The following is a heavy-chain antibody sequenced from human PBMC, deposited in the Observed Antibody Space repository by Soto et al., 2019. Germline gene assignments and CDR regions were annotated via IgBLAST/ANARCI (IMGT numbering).Heavy chain of an antibody. J-gene: IGHJ4*02. CDR3: ARGVPKGSYCSGGSCPPNAY. D-gene: IGHD2-15*01. V-gene: IGHV3-13*01. CDR2: IGTAGDT. CDR1: GLTFCSYV. Sequence: GCSPKLSSAASGLTFCSYVMHWVLQATGRGLEWVSAIGTAGDTYYPGSVKGRFTISRENAKNSLYLQMNSLRAGDTAVYYCARGVPKGSYCSGGSCPPNAYWGQGTLVTVSS.